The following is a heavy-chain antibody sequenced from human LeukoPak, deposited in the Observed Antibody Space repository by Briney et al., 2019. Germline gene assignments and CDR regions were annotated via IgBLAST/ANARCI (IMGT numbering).Heavy chain of an antibody. CDR3: AGAVDTAMVPDY. D-gene: IGHD5-18*01. J-gene: IGHJ4*02. CDR1: GGSISSYY. V-gene: IGHV4-59*01. CDR2: IYYSGST. Sequence: SETLSLTCTVSGGSISSYYWSWIRQPPGKGLEWIGYIYYSGSTNYNPSLKSRVTISVDTSKNQFSLKLSSVTAADTAVYYCAGAVDTAMVPDYWGQGTLVTVSS.